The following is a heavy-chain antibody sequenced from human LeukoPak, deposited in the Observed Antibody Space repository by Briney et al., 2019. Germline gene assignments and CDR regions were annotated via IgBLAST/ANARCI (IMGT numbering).Heavy chain of an antibody. CDR2: IRSESDGGAI. CDR1: GFTFTNAW. CDR3: TNLGGGYYGG. Sequence: PGGSLRLSCAASGFTFTNAWINWLRQAPGKGLEWVGRIRSESDGGAIDYAAPVQGRFTISRDDSKNMVYLQMNSLKTEDTAVYFCTNLGGGYYGGGGQGTLVTVSS. V-gene: IGHV3-15*05. D-gene: IGHD5-18*01. J-gene: IGHJ4*02.